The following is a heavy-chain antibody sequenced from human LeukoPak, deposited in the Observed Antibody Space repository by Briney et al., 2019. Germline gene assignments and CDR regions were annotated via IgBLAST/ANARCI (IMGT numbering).Heavy chain of an antibody. CDR2: IIPILGIA. CDR1: GGTFSSYA. D-gene: IGHD3-10*01. V-gene: IGHV1-69*04. Sequence: SVKVSCRASGGTFSSYAISWVRQAPGQGLEWMGRIIPILGIANYAQKFQGRVTITADKSTSTAYMELSSLRSEDTAVYYCARDLSTPGKFDPWGQGTLVTVSS. CDR3: ARDLSTPGKFDP. J-gene: IGHJ5*02.